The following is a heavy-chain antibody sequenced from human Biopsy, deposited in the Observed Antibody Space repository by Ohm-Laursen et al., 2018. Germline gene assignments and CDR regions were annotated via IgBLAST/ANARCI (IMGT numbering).Heavy chain of an antibody. D-gene: IGHD1-26*01. CDR1: GGSISSYY. J-gene: IGHJ2*01. V-gene: IGHV4-59*08. CDR2: IYYTGST. CDR3: ARHAPSYSGSYWRYFDL. Sequence: GTLSLTCIVSGGSISSYYWNWIRQPAGKGLEWIGYIYYTGSTNYNPSLKSRVTISVDTSMNHLSLRLTSVTAADTAVYYCARHAPSYSGSYWRYFDLWGRGTLVTVSS.